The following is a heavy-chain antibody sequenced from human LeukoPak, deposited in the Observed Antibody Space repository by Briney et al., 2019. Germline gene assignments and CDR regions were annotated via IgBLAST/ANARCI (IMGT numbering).Heavy chain of an antibody. CDR2: IYYSGST. CDR1: GGSISSYY. Sequence: SETLSLTCTVSGGSISSYYWSWIRQPAGKGLEWIGYIYYSGSTNYNPSLKSRVTISVGTSKNQFSLKLSSVTAADTAVYYCARVSGYDRGWYFDYWGQGTLVTVSS. J-gene: IGHJ4*02. V-gene: IGHV4-59*01. CDR3: ARVSGYDRGWYFDY. D-gene: IGHD5-12*01.